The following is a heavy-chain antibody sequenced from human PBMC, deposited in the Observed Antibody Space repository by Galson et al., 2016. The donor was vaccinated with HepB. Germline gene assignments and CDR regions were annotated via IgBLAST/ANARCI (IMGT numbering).Heavy chain of an antibody. D-gene: IGHD2-15*01. Sequence: SLRLSCAGSGLTFSGHSMNWVRQAPGKGLEWVSSISGNSVYIEVPDSLKGRFTISRDNAKNSLYLQMDSLRAEDTAVYYCASFETRGGLSRDFDHWGQGTLVTVSS. CDR1: GLTFSGHS. CDR2: ISGNSVYI. J-gene: IGHJ4*02. CDR3: ASFETRGGLSRDFDH. V-gene: IGHV3-21*01.